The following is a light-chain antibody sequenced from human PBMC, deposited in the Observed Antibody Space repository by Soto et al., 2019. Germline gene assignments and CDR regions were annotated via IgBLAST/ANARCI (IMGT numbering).Light chain of an antibody. CDR3: QQYGSSPPVT. CDR1: QSVSSSY. Sequence: EIVLTQSPGTLSLSPGERATLSFRASQSVSSSYLAWYQQKPGQAPRLLIYGASSRATGIPDRFSGSGSGTDFTLTISRLEPEDFAVYYCQQYGSSPPVTFGPGTKVDIK. V-gene: IGKV3-20*01. CDR2: GAS. J-gene: IGKJ3*01.